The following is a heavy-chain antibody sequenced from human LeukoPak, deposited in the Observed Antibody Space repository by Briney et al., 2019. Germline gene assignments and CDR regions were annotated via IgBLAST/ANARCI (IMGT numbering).Heavy chain of an antibody. CDR3: ARGKTIGYSSSWYGRGVFDI. D-gene: IGHD6-13*01. J-gene: IGHJ3*02. V-gene: IGHV4-34*01. Sequence: SETLSLTCAVYGGSFSGYYWSWIRQPPGKGLEWIGEINHSGSTNYNPSLKSRVTISVDTSKNQFSLKLSSVTAADTAVYYCARGKTIGYSSSWYGRGVFDIWGQGTMVTDSP. CDR1: GGSFSGYY. CDR2: INHSGST.